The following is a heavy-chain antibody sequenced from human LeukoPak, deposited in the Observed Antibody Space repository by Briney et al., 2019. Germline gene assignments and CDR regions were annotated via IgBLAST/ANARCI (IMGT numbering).Heavy chain of an antibody. CDR1: GFTFSSYS. Sequence: GGSLRLSCAASGFTFSSYSMNWVRQAPGKGLEWVSYISSSSSTIYYADSVKGRFTISRDNAKNSLYLQMNSLRAEDTAVYYCASFPELTVYAIEGWLLRYDAFDIWGQGTMVTVSS. CDR3: ASFPELTVYAIEGWLLRYDAFDI. J-gene: IGHJ3*02. CDR2: ISSSSSTI. D-gene: IGHD2-8*01. V-gene: IGHV3-48*01.